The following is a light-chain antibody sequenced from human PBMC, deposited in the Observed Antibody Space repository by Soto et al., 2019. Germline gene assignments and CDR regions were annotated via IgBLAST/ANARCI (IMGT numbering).Light chain of an antibody. Sequence: QSVLTQPASVSGSPGQSITISCTGTSSDVGGYNYVSWYQHHPGKAPKLIIYDVSNRPSGVSIRFSGSKSDNTASLTISGLQPEDEADYHCSSYTTSYTLLIFFGTGPTVPV. CDR2: DVS. V-gene: IGLV2-14*03. CDR3: SSYTTSYTLLIF. J-gene: IGLJ1*01. CDR1: SSDVGGYNY.